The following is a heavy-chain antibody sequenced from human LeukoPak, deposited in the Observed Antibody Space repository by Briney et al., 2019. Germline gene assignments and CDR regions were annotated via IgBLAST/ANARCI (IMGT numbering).Heavy chain of an antibody. CDR1: GFTFSSYS. CDR2: ISSSSSYI. CDR3: AKGKSYIAARSFDY. J-gene: IGHJ4*02. Sequence: GGSLRLSCAASGFTFSSYSMNWVRQAPGKGLEWVSSISSSSSYIYYADSVKGRFTISRDNAKNSLYLQMNSLRAEDTAVYYCAKGKSYIAARSFDYWGQGSLVTVSS. D-gene: IGHD6-6*01. V-gene: IGHV3-21*01.